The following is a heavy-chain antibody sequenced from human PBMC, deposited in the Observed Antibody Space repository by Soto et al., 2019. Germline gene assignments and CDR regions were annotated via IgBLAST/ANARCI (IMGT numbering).Heavy chain of an antibody. CDR1: GASISSGGYD. CDR3: AASCVGCGGFNYYGMDV. CDR2: IYYSGTT. D-gene: IGHD2-21*01. Sequence: SETLSLTCSISGASISSGGYDWNWIRQHPGKGLEWIGYIYYSGTTYYNPSLKSRVTISVDTSKNQFSLKLSSVTAADTAVYYCAASCVGCGGFNYYGMDVWGQGTTVS. J-gene: IGHJ6*02. V-gene: IGHV4-31*03.